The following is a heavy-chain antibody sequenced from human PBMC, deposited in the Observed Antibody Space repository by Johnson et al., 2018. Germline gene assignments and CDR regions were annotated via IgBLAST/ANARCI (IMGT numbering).Heavy chain of an antibody. CDR2: INPSDGST. D-gene: IGHD6-13*01. V-gene: IGHV1-46*01. Sequence: QVQLVQSGAEVKKPGASVKVSCKASGYTFTSYYMHWVRQAPGQGLEWMGIINPSDGSTSYAQKFQGRVTMTRDTSTGTVYMELSRLRSEDTAVYYCASGYSPRWSGYWGQGTLVTVSS. CDR1: GYTFTSYY. CDR3: ASGYSPRWSGY. J-gene: IGHJ4*02.